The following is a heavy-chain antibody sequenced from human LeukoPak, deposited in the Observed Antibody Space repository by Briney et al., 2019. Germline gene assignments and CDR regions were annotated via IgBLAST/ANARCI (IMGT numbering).Heavy chain of an antibody. CDR2: IIPIFGTA. CDR1: GGTFSSYA. Sequence: ASLKVSCKDSGGTFSSYAISWVRQAPGQGLEWMGRIIPIFGTANYAQKFQGRVTITTDASTSTAYLELTSLSSEDMAVHYCARGEGNTMGRGVRQDWFDPWGQGTLVTVSS. D-gene: IGHD3-10*01. J-gene: IGHJ5*02. CDR3: ARGEGNTMGRGVRQDWFDP. V-gene: IGHV1-69*05.